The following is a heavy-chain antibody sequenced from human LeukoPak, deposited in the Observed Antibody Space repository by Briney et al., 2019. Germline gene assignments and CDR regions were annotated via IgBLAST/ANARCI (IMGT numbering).Heavy chain of an antibody. V-gene: IGHV3-23*01. Sequence: GGSLRLSCAASRLTFSNYAMSWVRQAPGKGLEWVSSIRDSAYRTYYADSVKGRFTISRDNSKNTLYLQMNSLRAEDTAVYYCAKFGSSKWLDTWGVSFYYWGQGTLVTVSS. CDR1: RLTFSNYA. J-gene: IGHJ4*02. D-gene: IGHD6-19*01. CDR3: AKFGSSKWLDTWGVSFYY. CDR2: IRDSAYRT.